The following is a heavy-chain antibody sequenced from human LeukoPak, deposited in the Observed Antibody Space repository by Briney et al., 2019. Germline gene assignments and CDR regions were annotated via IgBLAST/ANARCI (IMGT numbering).Heavy chain of an antibody. Sequence: GSSVKVSCKASGGTFSSYAISWVRQSPGQGLEWRGGIIPIFGTANYAQKFQGRVTITADESTSTAYMELRSLRSEDTAVYYCAREPQKATTVTTYVEYYCDYWGQGTLVTVSS. J-gene: IGHJ4*02. D-gene: IGHD4-17*01. CDR1: GGTFSSYA. CDR2: IIPIFGTA. V-gene: IGHV1-69*01. CDR3: AREPQKATTVTTYVEYYCDY.